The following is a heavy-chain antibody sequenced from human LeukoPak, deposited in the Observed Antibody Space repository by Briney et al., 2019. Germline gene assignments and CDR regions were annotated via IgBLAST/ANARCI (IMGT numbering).Heavy chain of an antibody. J-gene: IGHJ6*02. V-gene: IGHV7-4-1*02. CDR3: ARDYVYSSSSFGMDV. D-gene: IGHD6-6*01. Sequence: ASVKVSCKASGGTFSSYAISWVRQAPGQGLEWMGWINTNTGNPTYAQGFTGRFVFSLDTSVSTAYLQISSLKAEDTAVYYCARDYVYSSSSFGMDVWGQGTTVTVSS. CDR2: INTNTGNP. CDR1: GGTFSSYA.